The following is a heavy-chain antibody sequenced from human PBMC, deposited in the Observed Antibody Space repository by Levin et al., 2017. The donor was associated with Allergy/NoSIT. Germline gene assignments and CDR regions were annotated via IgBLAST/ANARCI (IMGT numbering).Heavy chain of an antibody. D-gene: IGHD2-8*02. Sequence: SETLSLTCTVSGGSVSSGSYYWSWIRQPPGTGLEWIGYISYSGSTNYNPSLKGRVTISVDTTKNQFSLKLTSVTAADTAVYYCARGLCIGGVCYEGIFVDWGQGTLVTVSS. J-gene: IGHJ4*02. CDR3: ARGLCIGGVCYEGIFVD. CDR2: ISYSGST. V-gene: IGHV4-61*01. CDR1: GGSVSSGSYY.